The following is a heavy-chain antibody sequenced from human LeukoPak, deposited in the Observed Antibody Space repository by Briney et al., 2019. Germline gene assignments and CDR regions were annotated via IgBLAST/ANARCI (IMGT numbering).Heavy chain of an antibody. CDR2: IRKESAGGTP. Sequence: GQSLRLSCTGSGFEFGDYSLTWVRQAPGKGLQWTGFIRKESAGGTPAYAASLRGRISLSRDDSKSVAYLEMNSLKPDDTGTYYCIIGNIWGRGTQVIVSS. CDR1: GFEFGDYS. V-gene: IGHV3-49*04. J-gene: IGHJ4*02. CDR3: IIGNI. D-gene: IGHD2/OR15-2a*01.